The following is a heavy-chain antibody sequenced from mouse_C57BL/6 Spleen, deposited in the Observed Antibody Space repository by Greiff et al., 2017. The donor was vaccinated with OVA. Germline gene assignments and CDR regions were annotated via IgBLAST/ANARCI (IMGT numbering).Heavy chain of an antibody. CDR3: AGIRSDNVFDY. J-gene: IGHJ2*01. Sequence: VQGVESGPELVKPGASVKLSCKASGYTFTSYDINWVKQRPGQGLEWIGWIYPRDGSTKYNEKFKGKATLTVDTSSSTAYMELHSLTSEDSAVSFWAGIRSDNVFDYWGQGTTVTVSS. D-gene: IGHD1-3*01. CDR2: IYPRDGST. V-gene: IGHV1-85*01. CDR1: GYTFTSYD.